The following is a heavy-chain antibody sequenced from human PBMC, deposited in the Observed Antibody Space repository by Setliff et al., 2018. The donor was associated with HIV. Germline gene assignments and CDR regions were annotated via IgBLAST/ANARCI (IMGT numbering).Heavy chain of an antibody. CDR2: INHSGST. CDR1: GFSITDGFY. J-gene: IGHJ4*02. D-gene: IGHD3-10*01. V-gene: IGHV4-38-2*01. Sequence: SETLSLTCDVSGFSITDGFYWAWIRQSPGKGLEWIGSINHSGSTYCTPSLKSRVTMSVDTSKNHFSLKLSSVTAADTAMYFCARQPPLSVLQVRFDDYWGQGTLVTVSS. CDR3: ARQPPLSVLQVRFDDY.